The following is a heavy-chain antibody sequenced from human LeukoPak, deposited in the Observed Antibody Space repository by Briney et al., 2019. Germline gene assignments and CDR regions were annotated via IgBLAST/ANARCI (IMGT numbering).Heavy chain of an antibody. CDR3: AKDGRLIYFDY. J-gene: IGHJ4*02. D-gene: IGHD2-21*01. V-gene: IGHV3-53*01. CDR2: IYSGGST. Sequence: GGSLRLSCAASGFTVSSNYMSWVRQAPGKGLEWVSVIYSGGSTYYADSVKGRFTISRDNSKNTLYLQMNSLRAEDTAVYYCAKDGRLIYFDYWGQGTLVTVSS. CDR1: GFTVSSNY.